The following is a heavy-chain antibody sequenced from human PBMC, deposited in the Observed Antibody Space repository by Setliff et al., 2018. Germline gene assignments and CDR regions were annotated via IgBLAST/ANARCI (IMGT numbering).Heavy chain of an antibody. CDR3: ARGTFDTSGYFPYPIGY. D-gene: IGHD3-22*01. Sequence: SETLSLTCAVTGASINSLSWWSWVRQSPGKGLEWIGEIYHDGNTKFNPSVHYNPSLKSRVTISIDTSKNQFSLNLSSVTAADTAVYYCARGTFDTSGYFPYPIGYWGQGTLVTVSS. V-gene: IGHV4-4*02. CDR1: GASINSLSW. J-gene: IGHJ4*02. CDR2: IYHDGNT.